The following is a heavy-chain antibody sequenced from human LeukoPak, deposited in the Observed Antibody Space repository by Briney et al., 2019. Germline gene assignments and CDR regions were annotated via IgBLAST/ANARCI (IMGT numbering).Heavy chain of an antibody. Sequence: SETLSPTCTVSGGSISSHYWSWIRQPPGKGLELIGYIFHTGSTNYNPSLKSRVTILADTSKNQFSLKLSSVTAADTAVYYCARITLNYGSGSYPDYWGQGTLVTVSS. V-gene: IGHV4-59*11. D-gene: IGHD3-10*01. CDR1: GGSISSHY. CDR2: IFHTGST. J-gene: IGHJ4*02. CDR3: ARITLNYGSGSYPDY.